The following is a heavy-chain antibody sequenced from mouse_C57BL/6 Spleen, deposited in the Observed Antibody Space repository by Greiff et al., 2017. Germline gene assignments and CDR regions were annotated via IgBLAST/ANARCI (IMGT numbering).Heavy chain of an antibody. Sequence: VQLQESGAELVKPGASVKLSCTASGFNFKDYYMHWVKQRTEQGLEWIGRIDPEDGETKYAAKFQGKATLTADTSSTTAYLQLSSLTSEDTAVYYCARSNDYDEDYFGYWGQGTTLTVAS. CDR1: GFNFKDYY. J-gene: IGHJ2*01. V-gene: IGHV14-2*01. CDR2: IDPEDGET. D-gene: IGHD2-4*01. CDR3: ARSNDYDEDYFGY.